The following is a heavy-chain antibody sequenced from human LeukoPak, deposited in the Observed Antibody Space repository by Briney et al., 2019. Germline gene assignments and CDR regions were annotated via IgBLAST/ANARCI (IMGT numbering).Heavy chain of an antibody. D-gene: IGHD5-18*01. V-gene: IGHV3-48*03. CDR1: GFTFSRYE. J-gene: IGHJ6*03. CDR3: ARAALGGYSYGYAYYYYYMDV. Sequence: GGSLRLSCAASGFTFSRYEVKLGRKAPGKGQEWVSYISSSGSTIYYADSVKGRFTISRDNAKNSLYLQMNSLRAEDTAVYYCARAALGGYSYGYAYYYYYMDVWGKGTTVTISS. CDR2: ISSSGSTI.